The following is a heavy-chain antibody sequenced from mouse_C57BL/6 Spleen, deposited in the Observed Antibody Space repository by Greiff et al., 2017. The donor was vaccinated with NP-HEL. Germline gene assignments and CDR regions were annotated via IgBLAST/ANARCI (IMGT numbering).Heavy chain of an antibody. V-gene: IGHV1-72*01. CDR2: IDPNSGGT. Sequence: QVQLQQPGAELVKPGASVKLSCKASGYTFTSYWMHWVKQRPGRGLEWSGRIDPNSGGTKYNEKFKSKATLTVDKPSSTAYMQLSSLTSEDSAVYYCARYYGSSYWYFDVWGTGTTVTVSS. J-gene: IGHJ1*03. CDR3: ARYYGSSYWYFDV. CDR1: GYTFTSYW. D-gene: IGHD1-1*01.